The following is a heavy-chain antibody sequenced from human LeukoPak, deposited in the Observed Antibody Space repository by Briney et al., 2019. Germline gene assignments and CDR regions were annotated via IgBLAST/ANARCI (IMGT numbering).Heavy chain of an antibody. CDR2: ISGDGTTT. Sequence: GGPLRLPCATSGFTFSTSWMHWVRQAPGKGLVWVSRISGDGTTTTYADSVKGRFTISRDNAKNTLFLQMNSLRVNDTAVYYCTRVRSSSWYDYWGQGALVTVSS. CDR3: TRVRSSSWYDY. D-gene: IGHD6-13*01. V-gene: IGHV3-74*01. J-gene: IGHJ4*02. CDR1: GFTFSTSW.